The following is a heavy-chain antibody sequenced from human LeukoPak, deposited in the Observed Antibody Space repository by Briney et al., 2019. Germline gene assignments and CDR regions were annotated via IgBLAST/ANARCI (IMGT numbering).Heavy chain of an antibody. CDR2: IWYDGSNK. V-gene: IGHV3-33*01. D-gene: IGHD3-22*01. CDR1: GFTFSSYG. J-gene: IGHJ4*02. CDR3: ARDLAMIVVVNPDY. Sequence: TGGSLRLSCAASGFTFSSYGMPWVRQAPGKGLEWVAVIWYDGSNKYYADSVKGRFTISRDNSKNTLYLQMNSLRAEDTAVYYCARDLAMIVVVNPDYWGQGTLVTVSS.